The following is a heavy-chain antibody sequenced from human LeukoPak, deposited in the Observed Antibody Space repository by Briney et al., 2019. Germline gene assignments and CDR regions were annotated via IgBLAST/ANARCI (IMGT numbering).Heavy chain of an antibody. V-gene: IGHV1-69*05. CDR3: ARDAQYYDFWSGYYTNWFDP. CDR2: IITIFGTA. D-gene: IGHD3-3*01. J-gene: IGHJ5*02. CDR1: GGTFRSYA. Sequence: SVKVSCKASGGTFRSYAISRVRQAPGQGLEWMGGIITIFGTANYAQKFQGRVTITTDESTSTAYMELSSLRSEDTAVYYCARDAQYYDFWSGYYTNWFDPWGQGTLVTVSS.